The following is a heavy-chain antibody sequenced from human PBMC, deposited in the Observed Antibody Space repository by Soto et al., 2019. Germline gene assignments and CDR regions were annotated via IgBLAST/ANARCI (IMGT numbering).Heavy chain of an antibody. J-gene: IGHJ4*02. CDR1: GYTFTTCG. CDR3: AREYCSGGRCYGPDY. V-gene: IGHV1-18*01. D-gene: IGHD2-15*01. CDR2: ISAYNDNT. Sequence: ASVKVSCXASGYTFTTCGISWVRQAPRQGLEWMGWISAYNDNTNSAQNLQGRVTMTTDTSTTTAYMELRSLRSDDTAVYYCAREYCSGGRCYGPDYWGQGTMVTVSS.